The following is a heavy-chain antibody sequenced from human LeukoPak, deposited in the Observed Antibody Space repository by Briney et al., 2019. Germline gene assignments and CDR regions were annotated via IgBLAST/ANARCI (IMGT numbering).Heavy chain of an antibody. CDR2: IYYSGST. V-gene: IGHV4-39*01. D-gene: IGHD6-13*01. Sequence: SETLSLTCTVSGGSISSSSYYWGWIRQPPGKGLEWIGSIYYSGSTYYNPSLKNRVTISVDTSKNQFSLKLSSVTAADTAVYYCARVIAAAGTGDYFDYWGQGTLVTVSS. CDR3: ARVIAAAGTGDYFDY. CDR1: GGSISSSSYY. J-gene: IGHJ4*02.